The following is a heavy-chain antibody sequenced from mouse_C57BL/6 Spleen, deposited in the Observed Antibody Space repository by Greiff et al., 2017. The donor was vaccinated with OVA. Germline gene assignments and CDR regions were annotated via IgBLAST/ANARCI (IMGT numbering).Heavy chain of an antibody. V-gene: IGHV10-1*01. CDR3: VRQGNWDWYFDV. D-gene: IGHD4-1*01. Sequence: DVHLVESGGGLVQPKGSLKLSCAASGFSFNTYAMNWVRQAPGKGLEWVARIRSKSNNYATYYADSVKDRFTISRDDSESMLYLQMNNLKTEDTAMYYCVRQGNWDWYFDVWGTGTTVTVSS. J-gene: IGHJ1*03. CDR2: IRSKSNNYAT. CDR1: GFSFNTYA.